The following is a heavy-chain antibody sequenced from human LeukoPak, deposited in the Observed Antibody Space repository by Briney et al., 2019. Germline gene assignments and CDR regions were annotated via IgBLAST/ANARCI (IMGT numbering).Heavy chain of an antibody. CDR2: IYHSGST. CDR1: GYSISSGYY. CDR3: ARVWNY. V-gene: IGHV4-38-2*01. D-gene: IGHD2-8*01. Sequence: SETLSLTCAVSGYSISSGYYWGWIRQPPGKGLEWIGSIYHSGSTYYNPPLKSRVTISVDTSKNQFSLKLSPVTAADTAVYYCARVWNYWGQGTLVTVSS. J-gene: IGHJ4*02.